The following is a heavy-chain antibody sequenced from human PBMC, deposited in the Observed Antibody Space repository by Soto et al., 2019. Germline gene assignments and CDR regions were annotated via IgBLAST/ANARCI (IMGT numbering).Heavy chain of an antibody. CDR3: AKRTSGWYFDY. J-gene: IGHJ4*02. CDR1: GFTFSNYA. D-gene: IGHD6-19*01. CDR2: ISGSGDST. Sequence: EVQLLESGGNLVQPGGSLRLSCAASGFTFSNYAMSWVRQAPGKGLEWVSVISGSGDSTYYADSVKGRFTISRDNSKNTLYLQMNSLRAEDTAGYYCAKRTSGWYFDYWGQGTLVTVSS. V-gene: IGHV3-23*01.